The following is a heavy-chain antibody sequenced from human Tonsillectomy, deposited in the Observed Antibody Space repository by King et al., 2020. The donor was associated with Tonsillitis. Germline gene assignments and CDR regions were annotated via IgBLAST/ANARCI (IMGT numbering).Heavy chain of an antibody. V-gene: IGHV3-53*04. Sequence: VQLVESGGGLVQPGGSLRLSCAASGFTVSNNYMSWVRQAPGKGLEWVSVIYNGGSTYYADSVKGRITISRHNSKNTLYLQMNSLRADDTAVYYCASGAAYYYYGMDVWGQGTTVTVSS. CDR2: IYNGGST. D-gene: IGHD1-26*01. J-gene: IGHJ6*02. CDR3: ASGAAYYYYGMDV. CDR1: GFTVSNNY.